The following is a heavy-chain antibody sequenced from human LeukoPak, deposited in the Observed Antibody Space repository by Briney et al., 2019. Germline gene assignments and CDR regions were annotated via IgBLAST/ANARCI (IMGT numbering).Heavy chain of an antibody. V-gene: IGHV3-23*01. Sequence: GGSLRLSCAVSGITLSNYGMSWVRQAPGKGLEWVAGLSGSGGGTNYADSVQGRFTISRDNPKNTLYLQMNSLRAEDTALYFCAKRGVVIRVFLVGFHKEAYFFDSWGQGALVTVSS. CDR3: AKRGVVIRVFLVGFHKEAYFFDS. CDR1: GITLSNYG. D-gene: IGHD3-10*01. CDR2: LSGSGGGT. J-gene: IGHJ4*02.